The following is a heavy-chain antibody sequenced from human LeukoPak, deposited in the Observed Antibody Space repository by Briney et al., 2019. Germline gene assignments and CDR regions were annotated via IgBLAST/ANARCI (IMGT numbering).Heavy chain of an antibody. CDR1: GGSISSNSYY. D-gene: IGHD3-10*01. CDR2: IYYSGST. J-gene: IGHJ5*02. V-gene: IGHV4-39*01. CDR3: ARNRYYYGSGNYGVPNWFDP. Sequence: SETLSLTCTVSGGSISSNSYYWGWIRQPPGKGPKWIGSIYYSGSTYYNPSLKSRVTISVDTSKNQFSLKLNSVTAADTAVYYCARNRYYYGSGNYGVPNWFDPWGQGTLVTVSS.